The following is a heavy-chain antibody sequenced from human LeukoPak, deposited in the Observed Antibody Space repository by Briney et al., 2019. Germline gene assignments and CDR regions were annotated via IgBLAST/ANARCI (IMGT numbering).Heavy chain of an antibody. Sequence: GESLKISCKGSGYTFTSYWIGWVRQMPGKGLEWMGIIYPGDSDTRYSPSFQGQVTISADKSISTAYLQWSSLKASDTAMYYCARTRFLEWEDFDYWGQGTLVTVSS. CDR2: IYPGDSDT. V-gene: IGHV5-51*01. CDR3: ARTRFLEWEDFDY. J-gene: IGHJ4*02. CDR1: GYTFTSYW. D-gene: IGHD3-3*01.